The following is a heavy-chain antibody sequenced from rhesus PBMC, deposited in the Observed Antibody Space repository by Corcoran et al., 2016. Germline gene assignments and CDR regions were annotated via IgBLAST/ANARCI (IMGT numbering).Heavy chain of an antibody. CDR1: GLSFSSNV. V-gene: IGHV3S26*01. CDR2: ISESGGTI. D-gene: IGHD6-31*01. CDR3: SRSAAAGAYFDY. Sequence: DVQLVESGGGLVKPGGSLRLSCVASGLSFSSNVMHWVRQAPGKGLEWVSVISESGGTIYYADSVKGRFTISRDNAKNSLFLEMNSLRAEDTAVYYCSRSAAAGAYFDYWGQGVLVTVSS. J-gene: IGHJ4*01.